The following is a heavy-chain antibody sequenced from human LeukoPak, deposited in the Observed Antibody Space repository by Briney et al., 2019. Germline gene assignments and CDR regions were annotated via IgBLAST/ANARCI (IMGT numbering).Heavy chain of an antibody. J-gene: IGHJ4*02. D-gene: IGHD3-22*01. CDR2: ISAYNGNT. Sequence: GASVKVSCKASGYTFTSYGISWVRQAPGQGLEWMGWISAYNGNTNYAQTLQGRVTMTTDTSTSTAYMELRSLRSDDTAVYYCATSSLTYYYDSSGFGYWGQGTLVTVSS. CDR1: GYTFTSYG. V-gene: IGHV1-18*01. CDR3: ATSSLTYYYDSSGFGY.